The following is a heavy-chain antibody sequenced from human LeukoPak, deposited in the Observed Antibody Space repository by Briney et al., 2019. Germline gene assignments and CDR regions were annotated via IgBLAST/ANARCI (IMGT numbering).Heavy chain of an antibody. Sequence: GGSLRLSCAASGFTFSDYGMHWVRQAPGKGLEWVAVIWSNGRNKYYTDSVKGRFTISRDDSKNTLHLQMSSLRAEDTALYYCVRGFYRSGGEFDCWGQGTLVTVSS. CDR1: GFTFSDYG. CDR3: VRGFYRSGGEFDC. D-gene: IGHD2-15*01. V-gene: IGHV3-33*01. CDR2: IWSNGRNK. J-gene: IGHJ4*02.